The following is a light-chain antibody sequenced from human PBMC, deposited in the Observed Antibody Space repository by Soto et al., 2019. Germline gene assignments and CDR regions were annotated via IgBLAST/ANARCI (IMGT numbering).Light chain of an antibody. Sequence: QSPLTQPASVSRSPGQSITISCAGTRDDIGAYDYVSWYQQHPDNAPKLVIYDVTKRPSGVPDRFSGSKSGNTASLTVSGLQAEDEADYYCMCYAGGNNRVFGGGTKVTVL. V-gene: IGLV2-8*01. CDR2: DVT. CDR3: MCYAGGNNRV. CDR1: RDDIGAYDY. J-gene: IGLJ3*02.